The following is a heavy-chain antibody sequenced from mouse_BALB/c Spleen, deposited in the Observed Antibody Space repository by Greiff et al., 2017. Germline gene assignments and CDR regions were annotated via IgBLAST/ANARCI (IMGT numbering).Heavy chain of an antibody. V-gene: IGHV7-3*02. CDR3: ARVGYYYAMDY. Sequence: DVLLVESGGGLVQPGGSLRLSCATSGFTFTDYYMSWVRQPPGKALEWLGFIRNKANGYTTEYSASVKGRFTISRDNSQSILYLQMNTLRAEDSATYYCARVGYYYAMDYWGQGTSVTVSS. CDR1: GFTFTDYY. J-gene: IGHJ4*01. CDR2: IRNKANGYTT.